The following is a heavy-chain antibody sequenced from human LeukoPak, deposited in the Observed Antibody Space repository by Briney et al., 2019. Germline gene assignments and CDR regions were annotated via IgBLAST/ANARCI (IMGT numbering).Heavy chain of an antibody. V-gene: IGHV3-7*01. D-gene: IGHD3-22*01. CDR1: GFPFSSYW. J-gene: IGHJ4*02. Sequence: GGSLRLSCVASGFPFSSYWMTWVRQAPGKGLEWVANIKQDGSKKSYVDSVKGRFTISRDNAKNSLYLQMNSLRAEDTAVYYCARGAYYYEDWGQGTLVTVSS. CDR3: ARGAYYYED. CDR2: IKQDGSKK.